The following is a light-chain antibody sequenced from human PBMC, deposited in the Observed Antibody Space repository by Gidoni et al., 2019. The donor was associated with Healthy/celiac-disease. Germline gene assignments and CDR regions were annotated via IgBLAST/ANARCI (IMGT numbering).Light chain of an antibody. CDR1: QSVSSN. Sequence: DIVMTQSPATLSVSPGERATLSCRASQSVSSNLAWYQQKPGQAPRLLIYGASTRATGIPARFSGSGSGTEFTLTISSLQSEDFAVYYCQQYNNWPITFGQXTRLEIK. CDR3: QQYNNWPIT. J-gene: IGKJ5*01. CDR2: GAS. V-gene: IGKV3-15*01.